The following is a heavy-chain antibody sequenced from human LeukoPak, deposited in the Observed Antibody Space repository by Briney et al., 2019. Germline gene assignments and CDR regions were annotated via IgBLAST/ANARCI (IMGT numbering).Heavy chain of an antibody. V-gene: IGHV1-69*04. CDR1: GGTFSSYA. Sequence: SVKVSCKASGGTFSSYAISWVRQAPGQGLEWMGRIIPILDIANYAQKFQGRVTITADKSTSTAYMELSSLRSEDTAVYYCARDPRVYYYYGMDVWGQGTTVTVSS. CDR3: ARDPRVYYYYGMDV. J-gene: IGHJ6*02. CDR2: IIPILDIA.